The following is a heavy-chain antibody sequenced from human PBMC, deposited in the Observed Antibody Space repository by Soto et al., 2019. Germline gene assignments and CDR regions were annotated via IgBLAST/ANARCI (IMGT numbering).Heavy chain of an antibody. V-gene: IGHV5-10-1*01. J-gene: IGHJ4*02. D-gene: IGHD4-17*01. Sequence: PGESLKISCKGSGYSFTSYWISWVRQMPGNGLEWMGRIDPSDSYTNYSPSFQGHVTMSVDKSFSTAYLQWSSLKAADTAMYYCASRTYGDSSGLLDSWGQGTLVTVSS. CDR2: IDPSDSYT. CDR3: ASRTYGDSSGLLDS. CDR1: GYSFTSYW.